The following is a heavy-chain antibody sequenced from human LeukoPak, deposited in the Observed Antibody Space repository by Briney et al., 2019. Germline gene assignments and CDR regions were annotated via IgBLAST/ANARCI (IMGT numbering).Heavy chain of an antibody. D-gene: IGHD2-21*02. CDR3: AKTIGIGIVVVTAPHFDY. CDR1: GFTFSSYA. V-gene: IGHV3-30*04. Sequence: GGSLRLSCAASGFTFSSYAMHWVRQASGKGLEWVAVISHDESSQYYGDSAKGRFTISRDNSKNTLYLQMNSLRAEDTAVYYCAKTIGIGIVVVTAPHFDYWGQGTLVTVSS. J-gene: IGHJ4*02. CDR2: ISHDESSQ.